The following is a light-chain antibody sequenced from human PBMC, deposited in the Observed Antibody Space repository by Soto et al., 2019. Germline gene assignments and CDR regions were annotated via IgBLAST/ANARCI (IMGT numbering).Light chain of an antibody. CDR2: GAF. Sequence: EIALTQSPAPLSLSPGERATISCRASPSVTNFLAWYQQKPAQAPRLLIYGAFNRATGIPARFSGSGSGTDFSLTISSLETHDSAVYYCQQRSVWPPVTFGQGTRLEIK. CDR1: PSVTNF. V-gene: IGKV3-11*01. CDR3: QQRSVWPPVT. J-gene: IGKJ5*01.